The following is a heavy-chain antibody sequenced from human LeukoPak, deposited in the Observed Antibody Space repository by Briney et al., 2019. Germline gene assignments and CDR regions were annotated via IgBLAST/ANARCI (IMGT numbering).Heavy chain of an antibody. CDR2: ISYDGSDK. CDR1: GFTFSNYG. J-gene: IGHJ4*02. D-gene: IGHD6-19*01. Sequence: GGSLRLSCAASGFASGFTFSNYGMQWVRQAPGKGLEWVALISYDGSDKHYADSVKGRFTISRDNSENMVYLQMNSLRAEDTAVYYCAKDHGSGWHPDYWGQGTLVTVSS. V-gene: IGHV3-30*18. CDR3: AKDHGSGWHPDY.